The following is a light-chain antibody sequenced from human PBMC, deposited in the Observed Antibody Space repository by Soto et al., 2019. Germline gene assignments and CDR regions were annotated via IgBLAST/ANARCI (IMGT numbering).Light chain of an antibody. CDR2: AAS. Sequence: DIQMTQSPSTLSASVGDRVTIACRASQSIRTYLNWYQQKPGKAPKLLIYAASSLQSGVPSRFSGSGSGTDFTHTISSLLPEDFATYYCQQSYSTPLTFGGGTKVDIK. J-gene: IGKJ4*01. CDR1: QSIRTY. CDR3: QQSYSTPLT. V-gene: IGKV1-39*01.